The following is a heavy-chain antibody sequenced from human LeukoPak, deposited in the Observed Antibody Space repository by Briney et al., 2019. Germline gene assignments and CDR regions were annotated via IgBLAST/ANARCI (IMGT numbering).Heavy chain of an antibody. CDR3: ARDWYYYDSSGDRGGYHYYGMDV. CDR1: GFTVSSNY. D-gene: IGHD3-22*01. V-gene: IGHV3-53*01. CDR2: IYSGGST. J-gene: IGHJ6*02. Sequence: PGGSLRLSCAASGFTVSSNYMSWVRQAPGKGLEWVSVIYSGGSTYYADSVKGRFTISRDNSKNTLYLQMNSLRAEDTAVYYCARDWYYYDSSGDRGGYHYYGMDVWGQGTTVTVSS.